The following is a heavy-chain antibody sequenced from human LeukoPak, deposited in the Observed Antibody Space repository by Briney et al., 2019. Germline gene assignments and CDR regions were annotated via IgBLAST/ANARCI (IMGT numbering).Heavy chain of an antibody. D-gene: IGHD6-13*01. CDR3: ARGVYAFDI. J-gene: IGHJ3*02. Sequence: GRSLRLSCAASGFTFDDYAIHWVRQAPGKGLEWVSGISWNSGSIGYADSVKGRFTISRDNAKNSLYLQMNSLRAEDTAVYYCARGVYAFDIWGQGTMVTVSS. CDR1: GFTFDDYA. V-gene: IGHV3-9*01. CDR2: ISWNSGSI.